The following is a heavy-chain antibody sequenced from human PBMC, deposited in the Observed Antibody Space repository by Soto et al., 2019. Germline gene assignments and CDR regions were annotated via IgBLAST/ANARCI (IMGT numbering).Heavy chain of an antibody. V-gene: IGHV1-69*12. D-gene: IGHD5-12*01. Sequence: QVQLVQSGAEVKKPGSSVKVSCKASGGTFSSYAISWVRQAPGQGLEWMGGIIPIFGTANYAQKFQGRVTNTADEYTSTAYMELSSLRSEETVVYYCAREGRERGYTVGCAYWGQGTLVTVSS. CDR3: AREGRERGYTVGCAY. J-gene: IGHJ4*02. CDR2: IIPIFGTA. CDR1: GGTFSSYA.